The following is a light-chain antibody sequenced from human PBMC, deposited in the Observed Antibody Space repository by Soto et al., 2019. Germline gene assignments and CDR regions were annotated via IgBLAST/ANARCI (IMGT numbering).Light chain of an antibody. V-gene: IGKV3-15*01. Sequence: DIVMTQSPATLSVSPGERATLSCRASQSISSNLAWYQQKPGQAPRLLIYRASTRATVIPARFSGSGSGTDFTLTISSLQSEDFAIYYCQHYNNWPPWTFGQGTKVEIK. J-gene: IGKJ1*01. CDR2: RAS. CDR1: QSISSN. CDR3: QHYNNWPPWT.